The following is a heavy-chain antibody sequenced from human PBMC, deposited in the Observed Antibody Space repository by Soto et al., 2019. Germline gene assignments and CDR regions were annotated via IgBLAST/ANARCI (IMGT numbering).Heavy chain of an antibody. Sequence: VRQAPGKGLEWVANIKQDGTEKNYVDSVKGRFTISRDNARNSLYLQMDSLRAEDTAVYFCARGDTPMITGMDSFDIWGQGTMVTVSS. D-gene: IGHD5-18*01. CDR3: ARGDTPMITGMDSFDI. CDR2: IKQDGTEK. V-gene: IGHV3-7*01. J-gene: IGHJ3*02.